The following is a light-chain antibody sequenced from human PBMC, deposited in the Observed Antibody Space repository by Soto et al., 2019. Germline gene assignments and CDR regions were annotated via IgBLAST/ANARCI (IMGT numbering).Light chain of an antibody. V-gene: IGLV2-14*01. CDR2: EVS. Sequence: QSVLTQPASVSGSPGQSITISCTGTSSDVGAYNFVSWYQQHPGKAPKLMIYEVSNRLSGVSNRFSGSKSGNTASLTISGLQAEDEADYYCNSYTSSAARVFGTGTKVTVL. J-gene: IGLJ1*01. CDR3: NSYTSSAARV. CDR1: SSDVGAYNF.